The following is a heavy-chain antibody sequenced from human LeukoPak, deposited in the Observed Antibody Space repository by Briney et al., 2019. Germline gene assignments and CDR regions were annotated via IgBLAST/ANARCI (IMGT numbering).Heavy chain of an antibody. CDR1: GYTFTSYG. J-gene: IGHJ4*02. CDR2: ISAYNGNT. Sequence: ASVKVSCKASGYTFTSYGISWVRQAPGQGLEWMGWISAYNGNTNYAQKLQGRVTMTTDTSTSTAYMELRSLRSDDTAVYYCARSPTTYCDFWSGPQQIFDYWGQGTLVTVSS. CDR3: ARSPTTYCDFWSGPQQIFDY. D-gene: IGHD3-3*01. V-gene: IGHV1-18*01.